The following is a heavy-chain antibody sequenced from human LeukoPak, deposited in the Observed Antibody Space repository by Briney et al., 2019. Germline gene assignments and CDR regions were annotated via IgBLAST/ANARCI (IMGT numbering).Heavy chain of an antibody. J-gene: IGHJ6*02. V-gene: IGHV3-23*01. Sequence: GGSLRLSCAASGFTFSSYAMSWVRQAPGKGLEWVSAISGSGGSTYYADSVKGRFTISRDNSKNTLYSQMNSLRAEDTAVYYCAKGPPSITMVRGDGMDVWGQGTTVTVSS. CDR3: AKGPPSITMVRGDGMDV. D-gene: IGHD3-10*01. CDR1: GFTFSSYA. CDR2: ISGSGGST.